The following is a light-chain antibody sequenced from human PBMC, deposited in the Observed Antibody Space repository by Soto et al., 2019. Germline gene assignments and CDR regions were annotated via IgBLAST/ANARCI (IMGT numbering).Light chain of an antibody. Sequence: EIVLTQSPGTLSLSPGERTTLSCRASQSVSSNLAWYQQKPGQAPRLLIYGASTRATGIPARFSGSGSGTEFTLTISSLQSEDFAVYYCQQYNNWPRGTFGQGSMVDI. CDR1: QSVSSN. J-gene: IGKJ1*01. CDR2: GAS. V-gene: IGKV3-15*01. CDR3: QQYNNWPRGT.